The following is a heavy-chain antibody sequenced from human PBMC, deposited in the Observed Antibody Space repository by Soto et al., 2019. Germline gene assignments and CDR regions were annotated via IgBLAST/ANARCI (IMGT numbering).Heavy chain of an antibody. V-gene: IGHV1-69*08. CDR3: AGDPDSHYNDSHASSYP. D-gene: IGHD3-22*01. CDR1: GGTFSTYT. Sequence: SVKVSCKASGGTFSTYTITWVRQAPGQGLEWMGRIIPIIGTINYAQKFQGRVTITADKFTGTAYMELTRLRSDDTAVYYCAGDPDSHYNDSHASSYPWGQGTLVTVSS. CDR2: IIPIIGTI. J-gene: IGHJ5*02.